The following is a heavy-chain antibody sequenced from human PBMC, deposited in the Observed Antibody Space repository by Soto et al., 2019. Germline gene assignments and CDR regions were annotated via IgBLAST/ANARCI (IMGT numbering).Heavy chain of an antibody. CDR1: GGTFSSYT. CDR3: ARGNHRWLQLWYFDL. CDR2: IIPIFGTA. Sequence: QVQLVQSGAEVKKPGSSVTVSCKASGGTFSSYTISWVRQAPGQGLEWMGGIIPIFGTANYAQKFQGRVTITADESTSTAYMELSSLRSEDQAVYYCARGNHRWLQLWYFDLWGRGTLVTVSS. D-gene: IGHD5-12*01. V-gene: IGHV1-69*12. J-gene: IGHJ2*01.